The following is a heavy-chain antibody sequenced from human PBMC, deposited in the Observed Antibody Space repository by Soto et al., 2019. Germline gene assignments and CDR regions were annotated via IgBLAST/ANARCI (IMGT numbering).Heavy chain of an antibody. CDR1: GFTFTDYA. CDR2: ISGSGANT. Sequence: EVQVLESGGGLVQPGGSLRLSCAASGFTFTDYAMNWVRQAPGKGLEWVSTISGSGANTYYADSVRGRFTISRDNSKNTLSLQMSSLRAEDTAVYHCAKGGKHSNGWWAAFEIWGQGTVVTVS. CDR3: AKGGKHSNGWWAAFEI. J-gene: IGHJ3*02. V-gene: IGHV3-23*01. D-gene: IGHD6-19*01.